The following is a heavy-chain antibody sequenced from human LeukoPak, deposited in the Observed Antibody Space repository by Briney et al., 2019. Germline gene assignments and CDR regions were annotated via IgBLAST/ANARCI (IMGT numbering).Heavy chain of an antibody. CDR2: MNPNSGNT. CDR1: GYTFTSYD. V-gene: IGHV1-8*01. D-gene: IGHD3-3*01. Sequence: GASVKVSCKASGYTFTSYDINWVRQAPGQGLEWMGWMNPNSGNTGYAQKFQGRVTMTTNTSISTAYMELRSLRSEDTAVYYCARSYYDFWSGYYSTWFDHWGQGTLVTVSS. CDR3: ARSYYDFWSGYYSTWFDH. J-gene: IGHJ5*02.